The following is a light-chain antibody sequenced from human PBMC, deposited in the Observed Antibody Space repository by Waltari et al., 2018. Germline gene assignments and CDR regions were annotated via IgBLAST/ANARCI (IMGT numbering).Light chain of an antibody. J-gene: IGLJ1*01. Sequence: QAGLTQSPSVSKGLRQTATLPCTGNINNVGNQGAAWLQQHQGRPPKVLSYSNNNRPSKNTGRLHAARAGDTASLTITGLRPEEGADYYCSAWDSNLSAYVFGTGTKVTVL. CDR3: SAWDSNLSAYV. CDR2: SNN. V-gene: IGLV10-54*01. CDR1: INNVGNQG.